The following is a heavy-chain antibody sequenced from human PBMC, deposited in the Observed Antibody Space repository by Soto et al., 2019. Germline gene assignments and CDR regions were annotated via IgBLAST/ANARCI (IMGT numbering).Heavy chain of an antibody. Sequence: QVHLQESGPGLVKPSETLSLTCSVSGGSISKFYWSWIRKTAGKGLEWMGRVYATGTTDSNPSLRSRVAMSVDISRKTFSLRLTSVTAADTGMYYCVRDGSKTLRDWFDPWGQGKLVTVSS. D-gene: IGHD3-10*01. J-gene: IGHJ5*02. CDR1: GGSISKFY. V-gene: IGHV4-4*07. CDR2: VYATGTT. CDR3: VRDGSKTLRDWFDP.